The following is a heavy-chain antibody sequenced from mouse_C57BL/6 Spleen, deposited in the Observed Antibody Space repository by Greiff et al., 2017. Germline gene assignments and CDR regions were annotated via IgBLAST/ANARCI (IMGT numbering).Heavy chain of an antibody. Sequence: QVQLQQPGAELVKPGASVKLSCKASGYTFTSYWMHWVKQRPGRGLEWIGRIDPNSGGTKYNEKFQSKATLTVDKPSSTAYMQLISLTSEDSSVYYCAPLGRGGNYFDYWGQGTTLTVSS. J-gene: IGHJ2*01. CDR2: IDPNSGGT. CDR1: GYTFTSYW. D-gene: IGHD4-1*01. CDR3: APLGRGGNYFDY. V-gene: IGHV1-72*01.